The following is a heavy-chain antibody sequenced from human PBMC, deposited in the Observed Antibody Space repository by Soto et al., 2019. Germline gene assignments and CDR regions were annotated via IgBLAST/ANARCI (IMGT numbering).Heavy chain of an antibody. CDR1: GASVAGGSYY. D-gene: IGHD5-12*01. V-gene: IGHV4-30-4*01. CDR3: ARDTYSGYDFGL. CDR2: IPSRGRP. Sequence: QVQLRESGPGLVKPSQTLSLNGSVSGASVAGGSYYWSWVRQPPGKGLEWIGYIPSRGRPFYNPSLTSRGTISVDTSKNQLSLQLTSVTAADTAVYYCARDTYSGYDFGLWGQGTLVTVSS. J-gene: IGHJ5*02.